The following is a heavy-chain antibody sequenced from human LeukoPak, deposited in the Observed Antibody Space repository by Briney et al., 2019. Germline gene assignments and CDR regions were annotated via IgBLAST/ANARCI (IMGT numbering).Heavy chain of an antibody. Sequence: ASVKVSCKASGYTFTGYYMHWVRQAPGQGLEWMGWINPNSGGTHYTQKFQDRVTMTRDTSITTAYTELSSLRFDDTAVYYCAREGAAAEDVNWFDPWGQGTLVTVSS. CDR3: AREGAAAEDVNWFDP. CDR2: INPNSGGT. CDR1: GYTFTGYY. D-gene: IGHD6-25*01. V-gene: IGHV1-2*02. J-gene: IGHJ5*02.